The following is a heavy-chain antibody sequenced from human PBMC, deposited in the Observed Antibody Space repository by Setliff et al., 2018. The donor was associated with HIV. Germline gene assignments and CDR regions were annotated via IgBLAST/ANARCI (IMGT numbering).Heavy chain of an antibody. CDR1: GFHFSDYS. Sequence: PGGSLRLSCAVAGFHFSDYSMSWVRQAPGKGLEWVANIKQDGSEKYYVDSVKGRFTISRDNAKNSLYLQMNSLRAEDTAVYYCARDFRIQLWLRSPFDYWGQGTLVTVSS. D-gene: IGHD5-18*01. CDR2: IKQDGSEK. V-gene: IGHV3-7*01. CDR3: ARDFRIQLWLRSPFDY. J-gene: IGHJ4*02.